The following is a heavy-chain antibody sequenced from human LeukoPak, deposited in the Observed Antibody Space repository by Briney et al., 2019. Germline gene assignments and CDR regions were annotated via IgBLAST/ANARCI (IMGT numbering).Heavy chain of an antibody. D-gene: IGHD6-6*01. Sequence: ASETLSLTCAVYGGSFSGYYWSWIRQPPGKGLEWIGYIYYSGSTNYNPSLKSRVTISVDTSKNQFSLKLSSVTAADTAVYYCARVREQLAPYYFDYWGQGTLVTVSS. V-gene: IGHV4-59*01. CDR2: IYYSGST. J-gene: IGHJ4*02. CDR1: GGSFSGYY. CDR3: ARVREQLAPYYFDY.